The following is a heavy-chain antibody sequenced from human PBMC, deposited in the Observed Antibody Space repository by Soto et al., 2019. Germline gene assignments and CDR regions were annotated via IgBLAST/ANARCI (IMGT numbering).Heavy chain of an antibody. D-gene: IGHD6-13*01. CDR2: IISKAYGGTT. CDR3: TGAPPRSSWFDY. CDR1: GFTFGAYA. Sequence: PGGPLRLSCTASGFTFGAYALGWFRKAPGKGRGGVGFIISKAYGGTTEYAAYVKCRFTITRDDATSIAYRQTNSLKTQPTAVDYCTGAPPRSSWFDYWGQGTLVTVSS. V-gene: IGHV3-49*03. J-gene: IGHJ4*02.